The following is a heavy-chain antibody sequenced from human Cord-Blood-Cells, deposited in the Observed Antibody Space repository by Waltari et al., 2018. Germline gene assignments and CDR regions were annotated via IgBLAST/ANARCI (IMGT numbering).Heavy chain of an antibody. CDR1: GGSISSYY. J-gene: IGHJ4*02. V-gene: IGHV4-4*07. D-gene: IGHD3-3*01. CDR3: ARDSPEYYDLWSGYYYFDD. CDR2: IYTSGST. Sequence: QVQLQESGPGLVKPSETLSLTCTVSGGSISSYYWSWIRQPAGKGLEWIGRIYTSGSTNDNPSLKSRVTMSVDTSKNQFSLKLSAVTAADTAVYYCARDSPEYYDLWSGYYYFDDWGQGTLVTVSS.